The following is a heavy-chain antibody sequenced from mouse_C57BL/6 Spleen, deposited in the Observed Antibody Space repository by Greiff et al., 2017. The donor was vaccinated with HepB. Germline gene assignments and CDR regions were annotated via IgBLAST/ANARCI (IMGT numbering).Heavy chain of an antibody. CDR3: ARTGYSNYYYAMDY. Sequence: VQLQQSGPELVKPGASVKIPCKASGYIFTDYNMDWVKQSHGKSLEWIGDINPNNGGTIYNQKFKGKATLTVDKSSSTAYMELRSLTSEDTAVYYCARTGYSNYYYAMDYWGQGTSVTVSS. D-gene: IGHD2-5*01. CDR2: INPNNGGT. CDR1: GYIFTDYN. J-gene: IGHJ4*01. V-gene: IGHV1-18*01.